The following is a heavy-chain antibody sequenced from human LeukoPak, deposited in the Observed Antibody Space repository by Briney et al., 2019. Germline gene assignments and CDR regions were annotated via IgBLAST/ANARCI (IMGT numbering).Heavy chain of an antibody. D-gene: IGHD3-3*01. CDR3: ARGRRDYDFWSGYYREGWFDP. CDR2: INHSGST. J-gene: IGHJ5*02. Sequence: SETLSLTCAVYGGSFSGYYWSWIRQPPGKGLEWIGEINHSGSTNYNPSLKSRVTISVDTSKNQFSLKLSSVTAADTAVYYCARGRRDYDFWSGYYREGWFDPWGQGTLVTVSS. CDR1: GGSFSGYY. V-gene: IGHV4-34*01.